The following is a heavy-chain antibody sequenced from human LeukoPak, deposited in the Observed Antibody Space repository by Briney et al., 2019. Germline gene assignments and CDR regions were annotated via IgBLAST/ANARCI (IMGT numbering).Heavy chain of an antibody. Sequence: PGGSLRLSCAASGFIFSSHAMNWVRQAPGKGLEWVSVISGSGGNTHYSDSVKGRFTISRDNSKNTLYLQMNSLRAEDTAVYYCARRAGDYSHPYDYWGQGTLVTVSS. D-gene: IGHD3-22*01. CDR1: GFIFSSHA. CDR3: ARRAGDYSHPYDY. CDR2: ISGSGGNT. V-gene: IGHV3-23*01. J-gene: IGHJ4*02.